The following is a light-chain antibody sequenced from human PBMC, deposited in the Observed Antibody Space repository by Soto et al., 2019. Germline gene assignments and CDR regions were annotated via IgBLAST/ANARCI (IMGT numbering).Light chain of an antibody. V-gene: IGLV2-14*01. CDR1: SSDVGGYIY. J-gene: IGLJ1*01. Sequence: QPGLTQPAAVSGSPGRSITISCTGTSSDVGGYIYVSWYQQHPGKAPKLMIYDVTSRPSGVSYRFSGSKSGNTASLTISGLQAEDEADYYCSSYTTSSSYVFGTGTKVTVL. CDR2: DVT. CDR3: SSYTTSSSYV.